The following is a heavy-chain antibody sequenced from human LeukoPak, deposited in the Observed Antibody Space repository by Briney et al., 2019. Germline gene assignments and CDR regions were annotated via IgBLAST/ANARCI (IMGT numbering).Heavy chain of an antibody. CDR3: ARGLLSCGDYVLYFDY. J-gene: IGHJ4*02. V-gene: IGHV3-21*01. Sequence: PGGSLRLSCAASGFTFSSYSMNWVRQAPGKGLEWVSSISSSSSYIYYADSVKGRFTISRDNAKNSLYLQMNSLRAEDTAVYYSARGLLSCGDYVLYFDYWGQGTLVTVSS. CDR2: ISSSSSYI. D-gene: IGHD4-17*01. CDR1: GFTFSSYS.